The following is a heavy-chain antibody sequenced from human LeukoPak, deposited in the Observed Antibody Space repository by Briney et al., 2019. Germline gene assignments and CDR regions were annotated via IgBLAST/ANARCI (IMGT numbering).Heavy chain of an antibody. Sequence: PSETLSLTCAVYGGSFSGYYWSWIRQPPGKGLEWIGYIYYSGSTNYNPSLKSRVTISVDTSKNQFSLKLSSVTAADTAVYYCARVRDTAMVFFDYWGQGTLVTVSS. CDR3: ARVRDTAMVFFDY. J-gene: IGHJ4*02. V-gene: IGHV4-59*01. CDR1: GGSFSGYY. CDR2: IYYSGST. D-gene: IGHD5-18*01.